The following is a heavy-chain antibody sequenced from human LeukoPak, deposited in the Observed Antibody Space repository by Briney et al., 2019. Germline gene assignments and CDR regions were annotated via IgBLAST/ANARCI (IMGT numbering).Heavy chain of an antibody. CDR2: IGTAGDT. Sequence: GGSLRLSCAASGFTFSDYDMHWVRQATGKGLVWVSAIGTAGDTYYTGSVKGRFTISRENAKNSLYLQMNSLRAGDTAVYYCARVAKERVGGVYCFDYWGQGTLVTVSS. CDR1: GFTFSDYD. D-gene: IGHD1-1*01. CDR3: ARVAKERVGGVYCFDY. V-gene: IGHV3-13*01. J-gene: IGHJ4*02.